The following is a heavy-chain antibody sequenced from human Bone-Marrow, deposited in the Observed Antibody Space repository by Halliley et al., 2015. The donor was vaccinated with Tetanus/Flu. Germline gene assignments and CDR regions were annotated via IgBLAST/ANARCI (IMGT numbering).Heavy chain of an antibody. CDR1: GGSISSYY. CDR2: IYYSGST. J-gene: IGHJ4*02. CDR3: ARSHGAYCSGGNCYSGFDY. D-gene: IGHD2-15*01. V-gene: IGHV4-59*01. Sequence: TLSLTCTVSGGSISSYYWSWIRQPPGKGLEWIGYIYYSGSTNYNPSLKSRVTISLDTSKNQFSLKLSSVTAADTAVYYCARSHGAYCSGGNCYSGFDYWGQGTLVTVSS.